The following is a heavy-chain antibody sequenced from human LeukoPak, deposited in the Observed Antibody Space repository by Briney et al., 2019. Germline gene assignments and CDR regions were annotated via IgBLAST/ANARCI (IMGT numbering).Heavy chain of an antibody. Sequence: GGSLRLSCAASGFTFSSYGMHWVRQAPGKGLEWVAFIRYDGSNKYYADSVKGRLTISRDNSKNTLYLQMNSLRAEDTAVYYCAKDMGDSSGWHDIPPGSSVDPWGQGTLVTVSS. D-gene: IGHD6-19*01. V-gene: IGHV3-30*02. CDR3: AKDMGDSSGWHDIPPGSSVDP. J-gene: IGHJ5*02. CDR1: GFTFSSYG. CDR2: IRYDGSNK.